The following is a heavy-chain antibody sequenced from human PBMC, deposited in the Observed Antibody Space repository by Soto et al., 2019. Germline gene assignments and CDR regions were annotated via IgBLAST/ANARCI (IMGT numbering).Heavy chain of an antibody. J-gene: IGHJ6*02. V-gene: IGHV3-30-3*01. CDR3: ARDGPYRYPNGVPSYGMDV. CDR2: ISYDGSNK. Sequence: QVQLVESGGGVVQPGRSLRLSCAASGFTFSSYAMHWVRQAPGKGLEWVAVISYDGSNKYYADSVKGRFTISRGNSKNTLYLQMNSLRDEDTVVYYCARDGPYRYPNGVPSYGMDVWGQGTTVTVSS. CDR1: GFTFSSYA. D-gene: IGHD1-26*01.